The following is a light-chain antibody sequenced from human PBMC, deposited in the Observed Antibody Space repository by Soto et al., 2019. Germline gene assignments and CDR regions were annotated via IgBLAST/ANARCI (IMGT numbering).Light chain of an antibody. V-gene: IGLV2-14*01. J-gene: IGLJ1*01. CDR3: SSYTQSIYFV. CDR2: EVS. Sequence: QSALTQPASVSGSPGQSITISCTGTISDIGAYNYVSWYQQHPGKAPKLMIYEVSNRPSGVSSRFSGSKSGDTASLTISGXXAXXXXHYYCSSYTQSIYFVFGTGTKLTVL. CDR1: ISDIGAYNY.